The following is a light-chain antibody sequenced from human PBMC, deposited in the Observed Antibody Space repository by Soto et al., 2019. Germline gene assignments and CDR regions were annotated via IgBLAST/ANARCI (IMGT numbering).Light chain of an antibody. CDR3: RSYTNSSTLV. V-gene: IGLV2-14*01. CDR2: DVS. CDR1: SSDVGGYNY. Sequence: QSALTQPASVSGSPGQSITISCTGTSSDVGGYNYVSWYQQHPGKAPKLMIYDVSNRPSGVSNRFSGSKSGNTASLTISGLQAEDEADYYCRSYTNSSTLVFGGGTKLAVL. J-gene: IGLJ2*01.